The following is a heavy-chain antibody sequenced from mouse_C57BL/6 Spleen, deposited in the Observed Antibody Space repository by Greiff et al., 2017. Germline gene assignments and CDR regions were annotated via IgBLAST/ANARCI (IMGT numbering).Heavy chain of an antibody. Sequence: EVQLVESGGGLVKPGGSLKLSCAASGFTFSDSGMHWVRQAPEKGLEWVAYISSGSSTIYYADTVKGRFTISRDNAKNTLFLQMSSLKSEDTAMYYCARQDYYGSSYRYFDYWGQGATLTVST. D-gene: IGHD1-1*01. CDR1: GFTFSDSG. J-gene: IGHJ2*01. CDR2: ISSGSSTI. CDR3: ARQDYYGSSYRYFDY. V-gene: IGHV5-17*03.